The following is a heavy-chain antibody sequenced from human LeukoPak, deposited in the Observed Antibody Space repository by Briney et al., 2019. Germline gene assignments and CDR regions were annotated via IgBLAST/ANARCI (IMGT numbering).Heavy chain of an antibody. J-gene: IGHJ4*02. CDR2: INAGNGNT. CDR3: ARENGGRRQYYFDY. D-gene: IGHD1-1*01. Sequence: ASVKVSCKASGYTFTSYAMHWVRQAPGQRLEWMGWINAGNGNTKYSQKFQGRVTITRDTSASTAYMGLSSLRSEDTAVYYCARENGGRRQYYFDYWGQGTLVTVSS. V-gene: IGHV1-3*01. CDR1: GYTFTSYA.